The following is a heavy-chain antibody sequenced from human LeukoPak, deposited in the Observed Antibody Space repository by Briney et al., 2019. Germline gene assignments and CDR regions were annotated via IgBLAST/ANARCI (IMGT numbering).Heavy chain of an antibody. J-gene: IGHJ4*02. CDR1: GGSVSSGSYY. CDR2: IYYSGST. V-gene: IGHV4-61*01. CDR3: ASRKSGSYFPSIDY. D-gene: IGHD1-26*01. Sequence: SETLSLTCTVSGGSVSSGSYYWSWIRQPPGMGLEWIGYIYYSGSTNYNPSLKSRVTISVDTSKNQFSLKLSSVTAADTAVYYCASRKSGSYFPSIDYWGQETLVTVSS.